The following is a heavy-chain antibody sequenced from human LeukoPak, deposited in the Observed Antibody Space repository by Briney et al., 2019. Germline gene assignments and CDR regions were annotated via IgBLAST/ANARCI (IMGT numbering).Heavy chain of an antibody. CDR2: INPNSGGT. CDR3: ATDYDILTGSDAFDI. V-gene: IGHV1-2*02. D-gene: IGHD3-9*01. J-gene: IGHJ3*02. Sequence: ASVKVSCKASGYTFTGYYMHWVRQAPGQGLEWMGWINPNSGGTNYAQKFQGRVTMTRDTSISTAYMELSRLRSDDTAVYYCATDYDILTGSDAFDIWGQGTMVTVSS. CDR1: GYTFTGYY.